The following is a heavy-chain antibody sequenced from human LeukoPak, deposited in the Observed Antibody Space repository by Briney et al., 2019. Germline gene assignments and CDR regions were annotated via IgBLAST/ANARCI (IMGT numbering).Heavy chain of an antibody. V-gene: IGHV4-30-2*01. Sequence: SETLSLTCAVSGGSISSGGYSWSWIRQPPGKGLEWIGYIYHSGSTYYNPSLKSRVTISVDRFKNQFSLKLSSVTAADTAVYYCARNGDYAWFDPWGQGTLVTVSS. CDR3: ARNGDYAWFDP. J-gene: IGHJ5*02. CDR1: GGSISSGGYS. D-gene: IGHD4-17*01. CDR2: IYHSGST.